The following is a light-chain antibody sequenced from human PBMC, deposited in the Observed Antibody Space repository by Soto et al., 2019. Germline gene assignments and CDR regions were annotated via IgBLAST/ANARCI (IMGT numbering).Light chain of an antibody. V-gene: IGLV2-11*01. CDR3: CSCAGSYSYV. CDR2: DVS. CDR1: SSDVGGYNY. J-gene: IGLJ1*01. Sequence: QSALTQPRSVSGSPGQSVTISCTGTSSDVGGYNYVSWYQQHPGKAPKLMIYDVSKRPSGVPDRFSGSKSGNTASLTISGLQAEDEADYCCCSCAGSYSYVFGTGTKRTVL.